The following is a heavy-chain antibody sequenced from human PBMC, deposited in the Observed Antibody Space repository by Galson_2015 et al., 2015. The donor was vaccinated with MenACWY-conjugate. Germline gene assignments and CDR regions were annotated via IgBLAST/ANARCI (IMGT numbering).Heavy chain of an antibody. CDR1: GFTFTTYA. CDR2: VANGGLST. Sequence: SLRLSCAASGFTFTTYAMFWFRQAPGQGLEWVSAVANGGLSTAYADSVRGRFTISRDNSKSILYLQMDSLRADDTAVHFCAKGERRHYDSSGFGEHWGQGSLITVSS. V-gene: IGHV3-23*01. CDR3: AKGERRHYDSSGFGEH. J-gene: IGHJ4*02. D-gene: IGHD3-22*01.